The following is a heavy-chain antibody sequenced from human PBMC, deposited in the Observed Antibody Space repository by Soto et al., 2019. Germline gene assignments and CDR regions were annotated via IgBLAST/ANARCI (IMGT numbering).Heavy chain of an antibody. V-gene: IGHV5-10-1*01. D-gene: IGHD1-20*01. CDR3: TSHNTSLKNYYDNGMDI. Sequence: PGESLKISCKGSGYSFTSYWISWVRQMPGKGLEWMGRIDPSDSYTNYSPSFQGHVTISADKSISTAYLQWRSLRASDTAMYYCTSHNTSLKNYYDNGMDILGQGTTVTVSS. CDR1: GYSFTSYW. CDR2: IDPSDSYT. J-gene: IGHJ6*02.